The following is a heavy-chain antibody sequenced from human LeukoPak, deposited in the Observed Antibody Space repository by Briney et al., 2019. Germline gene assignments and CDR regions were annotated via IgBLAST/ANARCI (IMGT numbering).Heavy chain of an antibody. J-gene: IGHJ4*02. CDR2: IYYSGST. CDR1: GGSISSGDYY. Sequence: SQTLSLTYTVSGGSISSGDYYWSWIRQPPGKGLEWIGYIYYSGSTNYNPSLKSRVTISVDTSKNQFSLKLSSVTAADTAVYYCARDPSSSWSYYFDYWGQGTLVTVSS. V-gene: IGHV4-61*08. CDR3: ARDPSSSWSYYFDY. D-gene: IGHD6-13*01.